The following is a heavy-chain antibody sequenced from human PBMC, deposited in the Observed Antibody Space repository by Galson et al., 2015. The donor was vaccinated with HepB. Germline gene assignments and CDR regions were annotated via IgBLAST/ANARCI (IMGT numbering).Heavy chain of an antibody. V-gene: IGHV1-8*01. D-gene: IGHD1-1*01. CDR2: MNPNSGNT. Sequence: SVKVSCKASGSTFTSYDINWVRQATGQGLEWMGWMNPNSGNTGYAQKFQGRVTMTRNTSISTAYMELSSLTSEDTAVYYCARVRSGRGWFNPWGQGTLVTVSS. J-gene: IGHJ5*02. CDR1: GSTFTSYD. CDR3: ARVRSGRGWFNP.